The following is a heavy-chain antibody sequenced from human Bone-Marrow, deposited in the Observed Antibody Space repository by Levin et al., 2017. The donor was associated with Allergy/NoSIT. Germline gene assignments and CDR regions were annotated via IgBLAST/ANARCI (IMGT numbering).Heavy chain of an antibody. Sequence: GESLKISCQASGYTFSDFYIHWVRQAPGQGLEWMGWINPNSGGKNYVQNFQGRVSLTSDTSVNTVYMDLSRLTSDDTAIYYCARARHVSPSRAIWLDPWGQGTLVTVSS. CDR1: GYTFSDFY. CDR2: INPNSGGK. CDR3: ARARHVSPSRAIWLDP. V-gene: IGHV1-2*02. D-gene: IGHD6-6*01. J-gene: IGHJ5*02.